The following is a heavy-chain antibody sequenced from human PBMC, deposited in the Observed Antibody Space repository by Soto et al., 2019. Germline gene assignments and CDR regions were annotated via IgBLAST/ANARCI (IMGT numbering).Heavy chain of an antibody. CDR3: ARVGATTWY. J-gene: IGHJ4*02. V-gene: IGHV3-74*01. D-gene: IGHD1-26*01. Sequence: GGSLRLSCAASGFTFSSYWMHWVRQAPGKGLVWVSRVNSDGSITNYADAVKGRFTISRDNAKNTLYLQMDGLRAEDTAVYYCARVGATTWYWGQGTLVTVCS. CDR1: GFTFSSYW. CDR2: VNSDGSIT.